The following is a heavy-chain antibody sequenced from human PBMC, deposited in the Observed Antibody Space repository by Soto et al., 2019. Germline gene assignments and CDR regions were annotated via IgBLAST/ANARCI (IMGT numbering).Heavy chain of an antibody. J-gene: IGHJ6*02. CDR1: GFTFSSYS. V-gene: IGHV3-21*01. Sequence: PGGSLRLSCAASGFTFSSYSMNWVRQAPGKGLEWVSSISSSSSYIYYADSVKGRFTISRDNAKNSLYLQMNSLRAEDTAVYYCARDLTVLVPAAIYYGMDVWGQGTTVTVSS. CDR3: ARDLTVLVPAAIYYGMDV. CDR2: ISSSSSYI. D-gene: IGHD2-2*01.